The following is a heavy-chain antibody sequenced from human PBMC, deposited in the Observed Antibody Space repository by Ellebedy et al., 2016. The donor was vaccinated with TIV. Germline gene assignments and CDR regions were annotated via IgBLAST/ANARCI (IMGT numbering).Heavy chain of an antibody. CDR1: GFTFSSYA. J-gene: IGHJ5*02. CDR3: ARDRGPGIAAAGS. Sequence: GESLKISXAASGFTFSSYAMHWVRQAPGKGLEWVAVISYDGSNKYYADSVKGRFTISRDNSKNTLYLQMNSLRAEDTAVYYCARDRGPGIAAAGSWGQGTLVTVSS. D-gene: IGHD6-13*01. V-gene: IGHV3-30-3*01. CDR2: ISYDGSNK.